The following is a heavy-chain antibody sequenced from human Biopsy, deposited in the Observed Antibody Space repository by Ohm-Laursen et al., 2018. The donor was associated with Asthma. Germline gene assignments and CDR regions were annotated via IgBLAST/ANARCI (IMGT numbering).Heavy chain of an antibody. J-gene: IGHJ4*02. CDR1: GYTFIGYH. Sequence: ASVKVSCKTSGYTFIGYHIHWVRQAPGQGLEWMGWINTNTGNPTYAQGFTGRFVFPLDTSVNTAHLQISSLKAEDTAVYYCARMISYYHEMRAHFFDYWGQGTLVTVSS. D-gene: IGHD3-22*01. V-gene: IGHV7-4-1*02. CDR3: ARMISYYHEMRAHFFDY. CDR2: INTNTGNP.